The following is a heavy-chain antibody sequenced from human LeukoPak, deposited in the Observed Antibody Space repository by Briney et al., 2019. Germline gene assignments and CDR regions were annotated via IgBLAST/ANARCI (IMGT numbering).Heavy chain of an antibody. CDR3: ARDRYISSWYVPFDP. J-gene: IGHJ5*02. D-gene: IGHD6-13*01. CDR1: GGSISSYY. V-gene: IGHV4-59*01. Sequence: PSETLSLTCTVSGGSISSYYWSWIRQPPGKGLEWIGYIYYSGSTNYNPSLKSRVTISVDTSKNQFSLKLSSVTAADTAVYYCARDRYISSWYVPFDPWGQGTLVAVSS. CDR2: IYYSGST.